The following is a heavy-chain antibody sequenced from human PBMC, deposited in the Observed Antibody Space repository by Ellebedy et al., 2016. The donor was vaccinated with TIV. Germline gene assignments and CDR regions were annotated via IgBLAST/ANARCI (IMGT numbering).Heavy chain of an antibody. D-gene: IGHD1-26*01. CDR2: INSDGSST. CDR3: AREGGGSYLDY. CDR1: GFTFSSYW. Sequence: GESLKISXAASGFTFSSYWMHWVRQAPGKGLVWVSRINSDGSSTSYADSVKGRFTISRDNAKNTLYLQMNSLRAEDTAVYYCAREGGGSYLDYWGQGTLVTVSS. J-gene: IGHJ4*02. V-gene: IGHV3-74*01.